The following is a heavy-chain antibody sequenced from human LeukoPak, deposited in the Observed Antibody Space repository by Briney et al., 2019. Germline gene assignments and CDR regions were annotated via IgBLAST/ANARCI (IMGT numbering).Heavy chain of an antibody. D-gene: IGHD5-24*01. CDR3: TRDAVGYNYNWFDP. Sequence: PGGPLRLSCAASGFTFSNYWMHWVRQAPGKGLVWVSRLNSDGSNTNYTDSVKGRFTISRDNAKNTLYLQMNSLRAEDTAVYYCTRDAVGYNYNWFDPWGQGTLVTVSS. CDR1: GFTFSNYW. CDR2: LNSDGSNT. V-gene: IGHV3-74*01. J-gene: IGHJ5*02.